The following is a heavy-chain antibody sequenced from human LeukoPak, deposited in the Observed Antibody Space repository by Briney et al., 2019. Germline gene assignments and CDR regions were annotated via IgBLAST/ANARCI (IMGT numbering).Heavy chain of an antibody. CDR1: GFTFDDYA. D-gene: IGHD3-16*01. J-gene: IGHJ3*02. CDR2: ISWNSGSI. CDR3: AKDTEYDWGHAFDI. Sequence: GGSLRLSCGASGFTFDDYAMHWVRQAPGKGLEWVSGISWNSGSIGYADSVKGRFTISGDNSKNTLYLQTNSLRTGDTAVYYCAKDTEYDWGHAFDIWGQGTMISVSS. V-gene: IGHV3-9*01.